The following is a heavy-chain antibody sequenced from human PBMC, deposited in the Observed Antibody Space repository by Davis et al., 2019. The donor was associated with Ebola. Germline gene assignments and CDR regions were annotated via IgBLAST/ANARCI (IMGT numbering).Heavy chain of an antibody. CDR2: ISSSSSYI. Sequence: GSLKISCAASGFTFSSYSMNWVRQAPGKGLEWVSSISSSSSYIYYADSVKGRFTISRDNAKNSLYLQMNSLRAEDTAVYYCARAGVGNYGDYHGYYYYYGMDVWGQGTTVTVSS. CDR1: GFTFSSYS. CDR3: ARAGVGNYGDYHGYYYYYGMDV. V-gene: IGHV3-21*01. D-gene: IGHD4-17*01. J-gene: IGHJ6*02.